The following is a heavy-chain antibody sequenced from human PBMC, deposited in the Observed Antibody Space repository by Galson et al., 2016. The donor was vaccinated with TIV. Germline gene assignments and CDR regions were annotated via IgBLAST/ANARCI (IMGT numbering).Heavy chain of an antibody. J-gene: IGHJ6*02. CDR1: TIHFSSFA. CDR2: ISYDSTNT. Sequence: SLILSCAASTIHFSSFAMHWVRQAPGRGLEWMAVISYDSTNTYYADSVKGRFTISRDNSKNILYLQMSSVRDEDTAVYYCASPRHGGFLRFSMDVWGQGTTVTVSS. D-gene: IGHD3-3*01. V-gene: IGHV3-30*04. CDR3: ASPRHGGFLRFSMDV.